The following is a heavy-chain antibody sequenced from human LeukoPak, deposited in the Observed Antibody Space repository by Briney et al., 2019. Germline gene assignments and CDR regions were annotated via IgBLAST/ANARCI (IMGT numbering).Heavy chain of an antibody. CDR1: GFTFSSYW. CDR3: ARDEGLLAVAGFWVSAFDI. CDR2: INSDGSST. D-gene: IGHD6-19*01. V-gene: IGHV3-74*01. Sequence: GSLRLSCAASGFTFSSYWMHWVRQAPGKGLVWVSRINSDGSSTSYADSVKGRFTISRDNANNSLYLQMNSLRAEDTAVYYCARDEGLLAVAGFWVSAFDIWGQGTMVTVSS. J-gene: IGHJ3*02.